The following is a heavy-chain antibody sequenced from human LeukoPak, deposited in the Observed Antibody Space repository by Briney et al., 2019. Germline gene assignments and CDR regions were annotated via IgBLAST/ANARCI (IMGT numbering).Heavy chain of an antibody. CDR1: GFTFSSYA. Sequence: GGSLRLSCAASGFTFSSYAMNWLRQDPGKGLEWVSTFKTNSGQVYYAESVRGWFTISRVNSKNTVYLEMSSLRAEDTALYFCARSVPDYTRFDYWGQGALVTVSS. CDR2: FKTNSGQV. D-gene: IGHD4-11*01. CDR3: ARSVPDYTRFDY. V-gene: IGHV3-23*01. J-gene: IGHJ4*02.